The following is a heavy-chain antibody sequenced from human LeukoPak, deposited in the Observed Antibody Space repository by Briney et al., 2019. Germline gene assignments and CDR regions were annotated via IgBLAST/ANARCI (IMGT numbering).Heavy chain of an antibody. Sequence: ASVKVSCKASGYTFTSYGISWVRQAPGQGLEWMGWISAYNGNTNYAQKLQGRVTMTTDTSTSTAYMELRSLRSDDTAVYYCARGGNWNDVEPLGDYYYYGMDVWGQGTTVTVSS. D-gene: IGHD1-1*01. CDR3: ARGGNWNDVEPLGDYYYYGMDV. J-gene: IGHJ6*02. V-gene: IGHV1-18*01. CDR1: GYTFTSYG. CDR2: ISAYNGNT.